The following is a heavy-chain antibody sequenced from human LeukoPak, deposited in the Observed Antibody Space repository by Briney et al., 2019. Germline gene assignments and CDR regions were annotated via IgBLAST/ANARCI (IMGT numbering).Heavy chain of an antibody. CDR2: ISGSGGST. Sequence: GGSLRLSCAASGFTFGSYGMSWVRQAPGKGLEWVSAISGSGGSTYYADSVKGRFTISRDNSKNTLYLQMNSLRAEDTAVYYCAKDGSRRYFAWLLGLDYWGQGTLVTVSS. CDR3: AKDGSRRYFAWLLGLDY. CDR1: GFTFGSYG. J-gene: IGHJ4*02. V-gene: IGHV3-23*01. D-gene: IGHD3-9*01.